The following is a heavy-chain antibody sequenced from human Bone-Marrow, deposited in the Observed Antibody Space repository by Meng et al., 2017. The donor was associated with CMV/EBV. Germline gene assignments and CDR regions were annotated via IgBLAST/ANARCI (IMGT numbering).Heavy chain of an antibody. J-gene: IGHJ5*02. CDR1: GGSISSYY. D-gene: IGHD2-2*01. V-gene: IGHV4-59*01. Sequence: GSLRLSCTVSGGSISSYYWSWIRQPPGKGLEWIGYIYYSGSTNYNPSLKSRVTISVDTSKNQFSLKLSSVTAADTAVYYCARGLPPIVPGAIEGWFDPWGQGTLVTVSS. CDR2: IYYSGST. CDR3: ARGLPPIVPGAIEGWFDP.